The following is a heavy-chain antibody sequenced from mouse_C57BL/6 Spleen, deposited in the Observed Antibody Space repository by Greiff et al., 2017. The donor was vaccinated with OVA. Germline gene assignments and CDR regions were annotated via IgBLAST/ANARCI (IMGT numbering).Heavy chain of an antibody. CDR3: ASPHYDDYAGSYAMDY. J-gene: IGHJ4*01. CDR2: IYPRSGNT. D-gene: IGHD2-3*01. CDR1: GYTFTSYG. V-gene: IGHV1-81*01. Sequence: QVQLQQSGAELARPGASVKLSCKASGYTFTSYGISWVKQRTGQGLEWIGEIYPRSGNTYYNEKFKGKATLTADKSSSTAYMELRSLTSEDSAVYFCASPHYDDYAGSYAMDYWGQGTSLTVSS.